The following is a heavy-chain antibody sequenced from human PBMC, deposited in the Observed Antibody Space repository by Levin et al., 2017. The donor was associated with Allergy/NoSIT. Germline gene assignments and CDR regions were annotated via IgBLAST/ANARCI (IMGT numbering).Heavy chain of an antibody. CDR1: GFTFGDYA. CDR3: AKCLNWGSPNTFDY. J-gene: IGHJ4*02. Sequence: LTGGSLRLSCAASGFTFGDYAMHWVRQAPGKGLEWVSGINWNRDKIGYADSVRARFTISRDNAKNSLYLQMNSLGPEDTALYYCAKCLNWGSPNTFDYWGQGTLVTVSS. D-gene: IGHD7-27*01. V-gene: IGHV3-9*01. CDR2: INWNRDKI.